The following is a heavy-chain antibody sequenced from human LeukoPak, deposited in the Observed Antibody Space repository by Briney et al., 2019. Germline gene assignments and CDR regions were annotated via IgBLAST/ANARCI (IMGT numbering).Heavy chain of an antibody. CDR3: ARIPRTYTRILTGYLDY. D-gene: IGHD3-9*01. J-gene: IGHJ4*02. CDR1: GFTFSSYG. V-gene: IGHV3-30*02. CDR2: IRYDGSNK. Sequence: GGSLRLSCAASGFTFSSYGMHWVRQAPGKGLEWVAFIRYDGSNKYYADSVKGRFTISRDNSKNTLYLQMNSLRPEDTAVYYCARIPRTYTRILTGYLDYWGQGTLVTVSS.